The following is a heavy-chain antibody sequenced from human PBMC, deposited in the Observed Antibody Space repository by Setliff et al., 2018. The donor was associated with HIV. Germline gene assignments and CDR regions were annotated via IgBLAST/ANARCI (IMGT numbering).Heavy chain of an antibody. CDR3: ARVPSYYNFWSGYYFDY. J-gene: IGHJ4*02. Sequence: GASVKVSCKASGGTFSTYAISWVRQAPGQGLEWMGGIIPIFGTANYDQRFQGRVTITADETTSTAYMELSSLRSEDTAVYYCARVPSYYNFWSGYYFDYWGQGTLVTVSS. D-gene: IGHD3-3*01. CDR2: IIPIFGTA. CDR1: GGTFSTYA. V-gene: IGHV1-69*13.